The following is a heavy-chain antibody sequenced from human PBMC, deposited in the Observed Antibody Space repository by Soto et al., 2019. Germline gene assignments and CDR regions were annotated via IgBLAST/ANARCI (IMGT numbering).Heavy chain of an antibody. CDR2: ISYSGST. D-gene: IGHD3-16*02. V-gene: IGHV4-61*01. Sequence: PSETLSLTCTVSSGSVTSDSYYWSWIRRPPGKGPESIGYISYSGSTNYNPSLQSRVTISVDTSKNQFSLKLTSVTAADTAVYYCARLWAYYDYLWGTYRYRLDFWGQGTLVTVSS. CDR3: ARLWAYYDYLWGTYRYRLDF. CDR1: SGSVTSDSYY. J-gene: IGHJ4*02.